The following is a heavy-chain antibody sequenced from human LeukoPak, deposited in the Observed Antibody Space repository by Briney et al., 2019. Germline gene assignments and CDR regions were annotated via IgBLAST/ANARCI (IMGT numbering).Heavy chain of an antibody. V-gene: IGHV4-59*11. Sequence: PSETLSLTCTVSGGSINTLYWSWFRQSPGKGLEWIGFISYSVSTNYDPSLKSRVTILLDTPKNQVSLKLSSVTAADTAVYYCASTARWLFFDSWGPGILVTVSS. J-gene: IGHJ4*02. CDR3: ASTARWLFFDS. D-gene: IGHD3-22*01. CDR1: GGSINTLY. CDR2: ISYSVST.